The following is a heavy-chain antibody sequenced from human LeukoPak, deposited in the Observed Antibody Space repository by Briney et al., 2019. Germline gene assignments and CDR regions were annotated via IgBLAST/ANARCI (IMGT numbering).Heavy chain of an antibody. J-gene: IGHJ5*02. CDR3: ARHQYYYGSVAFDP. CDR2: IYYTGST. D-gene: IGHD3-10*01. Sequence: PSETLSLTCTVSGGSISSSSYYWGWIRQPPGKGLEWIGTIYYTGSTYYNPSLKSRATKSVATSKNQFSLKLSSVTAADTAVYYCARHQYYYGSVAFDPWGQGTLVTVSS. V-gene: IGHV4-39*01. CDR1: GGSISSSSYY.